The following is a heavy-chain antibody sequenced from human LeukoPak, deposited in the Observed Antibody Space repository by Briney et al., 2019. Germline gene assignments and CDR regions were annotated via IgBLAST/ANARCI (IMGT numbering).Heavy chain of an antibody. J-gene: IGHJ6*03. CDR2: IYYSGTT. CDR1: GGSISYYY. Sequence: SETLSLTCTVSGGSISYYYWSWIRQSPGKGLEWIGYIYYSGTTNYNPSLKSRVTISVDTSKNQFSLKLSSVTAAATAVYYCARQGDDYYYYMDVWGKGTTVTVSS. V-gene: IGHV4-59*01. CDR3: ARQGDDYYYYMDV.